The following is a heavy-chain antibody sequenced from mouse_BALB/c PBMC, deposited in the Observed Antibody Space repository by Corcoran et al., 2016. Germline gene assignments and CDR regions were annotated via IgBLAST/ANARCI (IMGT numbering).Heavy chain of an antibody. D-gene: IGHD1-2*01. CDR2: IDPANGNT. CDR1: GFNIKDTY. V-gene: IGHV14-3*02. CDR3: ARGGKLRLPYYVDY. Sequence: EVQLQQSGAELVKPGASVKLSCTASGFNIKDTYMHWVKQRPEQGLEWIGRIDPANGNTKYDPKFQGKATITADTSSNTAYLQLSSLTSEDTAVDYCARGGKLRLPYYVDYWCQGTTLTVSS. J-gene: IGHJ2*01.